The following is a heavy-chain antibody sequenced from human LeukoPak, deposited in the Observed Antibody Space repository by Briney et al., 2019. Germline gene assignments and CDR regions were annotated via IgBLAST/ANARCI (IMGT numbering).Heavy chain of an antibody. Sequence: ASVKVSCKASGYTFTSYGISWVRQAPGQGLEWMGWISAYNGNTNYAQKLRGRVTMTTDTSTSTAYMELRSLRSDDTAVYYCARDAYTLYYDSSGYLSQIYYFDYWGQGTLVTVSS. J-gene: IGHJ4*02. V-gene: IGHV1-18*01. D-gene: IGHD3-22*01. CDR1: GYTFTSYG. CDR2: ISAYNGNT. CDR3: ARDAYTLYYDSSGYLSQIYYFDY.